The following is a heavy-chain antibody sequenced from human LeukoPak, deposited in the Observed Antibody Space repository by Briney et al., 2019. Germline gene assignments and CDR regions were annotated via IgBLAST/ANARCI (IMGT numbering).Heavy chain of an antibody. CDR1: GGPISSGSYY. J-gene: IGHJ4*02. CDR2: IYTSGST. D-gene: IGHD3-22*01. CDR3: ARLLTVYDSSGYYYV. V-gene: IGHV4-61*02. Sequence: SETLSLTCTASGGPISSGSYYWSWIRQPAGKGLEWIGRIYTSGSTNYNPSLKSRVTISVDTSKNQFSLKLSSVTAADTAVYYCARLLTVYDSSGYYYVWGQGTPVTVAS.